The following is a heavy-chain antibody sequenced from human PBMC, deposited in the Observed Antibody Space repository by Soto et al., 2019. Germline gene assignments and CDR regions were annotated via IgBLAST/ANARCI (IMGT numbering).Heavy chain of an antibody. CDR1: GGSFSGYY. D-gene: IGHD1-20*01. CDR2: INHSGST. J-gene: IGHJ6*02. CDR3: ARVGFNWNDDYYGMDV. V-gene: IGHV4-34*01. Sequence: QVQLQQWGAGLLKPSETLSLTCAVYGGSFSGYYWSWIRQPPGKGLEWIGEINHSGSTNYNPSLQSRVTISVDTSKNQFSLKLSSVTAADTAVYYCARVGFNWNDDYYGMDVWGQGTTVTVSS.